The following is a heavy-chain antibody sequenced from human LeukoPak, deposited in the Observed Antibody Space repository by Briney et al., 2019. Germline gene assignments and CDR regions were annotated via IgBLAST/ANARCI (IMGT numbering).Heavy chain of an antibody. CDR1: GGSISSGDYY. CDR2: IYYSGST. D-gene: IGHD2-21*01. CDR3: ARYIVACAFDI. Sequence: TLSLTCTVSGGSISSGDYYWSWIRQPPGKGLEWIGYIYYSGSTYYNPSLKSRVTISVDTSKNQFSLKLSSVTAADTAVYYCARYIVACAFDIWGQGTIVTVSS. J-gene: IGHJ3*02. V-gene: IGHV4-30-4*01.